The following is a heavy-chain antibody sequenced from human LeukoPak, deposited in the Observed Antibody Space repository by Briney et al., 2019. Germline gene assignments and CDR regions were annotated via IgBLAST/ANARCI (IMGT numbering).Heavy chain of an antibody. CDR1: GVTFSSYA. V-gene: IGHV3-23*01. D-gene: IGHD3-9*01. Sequence: GGSLRLSCAASGVTFSSYAMSWVRQAPGKGLEWVSAISGSGGSTYYADSVKGRFTISRDNSKNTLYLQMNSLRAEDTAVYYCAKEPRYEYYYYYYMDVWGKGTTVTVSS. CDR2: ISGSGGST. CDR3: AKEPRYEYYYYYYMDV. J-gene: IGHJ6*03.